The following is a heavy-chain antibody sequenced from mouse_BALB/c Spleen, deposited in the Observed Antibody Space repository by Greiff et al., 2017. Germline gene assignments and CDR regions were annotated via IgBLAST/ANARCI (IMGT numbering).Heavy chain of an antibody. V-gene: IGHV5-6-3*01. D-gene: IGHD1-1*01. CDR2: INSNGGST. CDR3: ARGGYLLLHYFDD. J-gene: IGHJ2*01. CDR1: GFTFSSYG. Sequence: EVHLVESGGGLVQPGGSLKLSCAASGFTFSSYGMSWVRQTPDKRLELVATINSNGGSTYYPDSVKGRFTISRDNAKNTLYLQMSSLKSEDTAMYYCARGGYLLLHYFDDWGQGTTLTVSS.